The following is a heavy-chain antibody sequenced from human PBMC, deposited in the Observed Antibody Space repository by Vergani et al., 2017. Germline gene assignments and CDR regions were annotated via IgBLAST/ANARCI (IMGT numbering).Heavy chain of an antibody. CDR3: AKDLYGDYGGGMDV. CDR1: GFTFSSHG. V-gene: IGHV3-30*18. CDR2: ISYDGSNK. D-gene: IGHD4-17*01. Sequence: QVQLVESGGGVVQPGRSLRLSCAASGFTFSSHGMHWVRQAPGKGLEWVAVISYDGSNKYYADPVKGRFTISRDNSKNTLYLQMNSLRAEDTAVYYCAKDLYGDYGGGMDVWGQGTTVTVSS. J-gene: IGHJ6*02.